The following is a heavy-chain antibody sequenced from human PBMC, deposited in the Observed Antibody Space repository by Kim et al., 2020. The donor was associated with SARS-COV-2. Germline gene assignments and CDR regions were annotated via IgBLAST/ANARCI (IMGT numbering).Heavy chain of an antibody. J-gene: IGHJ4*02. D-gene: IGHD6-13*01. V-gene: IGHV3-23*01. Sequence: ADAVEGRFTISRDNSKNTGYLQLNSLRAGDTTVYYCARMGPWSSRHLDYWGQGTLVTVSS. CDR3: ARMGPWSSRHLDY.